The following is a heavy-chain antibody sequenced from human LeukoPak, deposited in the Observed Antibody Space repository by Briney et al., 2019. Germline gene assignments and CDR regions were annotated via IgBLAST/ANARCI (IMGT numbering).Heavy chain of an antibody. V-gene: IGHV1-46*01. CDR3: ARGPIIVVVPAAMFDFDY. D-gene: IGHD2-2*01. Sequence: ASVKVSCKASGYTFTSYYMHWVRQAPGQGLEWMGIINPSGGSTSYAQKFQGRVTMTRDTSTSTVYMELSGLRSEDTAVYYCARGPIIVVVPAAMFDFDYWGQGTLVTVSS. CDR2: INPSGGST. J-gene: IGHJ4*02. CDR1: GYTFTSYY.